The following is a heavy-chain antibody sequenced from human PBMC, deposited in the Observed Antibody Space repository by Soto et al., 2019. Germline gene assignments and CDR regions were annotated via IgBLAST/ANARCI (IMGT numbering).Heavy chain of an antibody. CDR3: ARRWGRTFDY. D-gene: IGHD7-27*01. V-gene: IGHV4-59*01. J-gene: IGHJ4*02. CDR2: IYYSGST. CDR1: GGSISSYY. Sequence: SETLSLTCTVSGGSISSYYWSWIRQPPGKGLEWIGYIYYSGSTNYNPSLKSRVTISVDTSKNQFSLKLSSVTAADTAVYYCARRWGRTFDYWGQGTLFTVSS.